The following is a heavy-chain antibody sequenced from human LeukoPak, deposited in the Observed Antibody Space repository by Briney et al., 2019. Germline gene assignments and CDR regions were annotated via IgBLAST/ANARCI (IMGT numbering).Heavy chain of an antibody. CDR3: ARFFSGSFYFDY. CDR1: GFTFSSYA. CDR2: ISGSGGST. V-gene: IGHV3-23*01. J-gene: IGHJ4*02. D-gene: IGHD1-26*01. Sequence: GGSLRLSCAASGFTFSSYAMSWVRQAPGKGLEWVSAISGSGGSTYYAESVKGRFTISRDNSKNTLYLQMNSLRAEDTAVYYCARFFSGSFYFDYWGQGTLVTVSS.